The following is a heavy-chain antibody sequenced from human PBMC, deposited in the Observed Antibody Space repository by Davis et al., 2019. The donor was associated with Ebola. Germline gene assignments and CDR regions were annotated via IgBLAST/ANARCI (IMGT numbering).Heavy chain of an antibody. CDR1: GFTFRDYY. Sequence: GESLNISCPASGFTFRDYYMSWVRQAPGKGLVWVSRIHSDGSSTSYADSVKGRFTISRDNAKDTPYLQMNSLRAEDTAVYYCARALRGLANWGSFFDYWGQGTLVTVSS. V-gene: IGHV3-74*01. CDR3: ARALRGLANWGSFFDY. J-gene: IGHJ4*02. CDR2: IHSDGSST. D-gene: IGHD7-27*01.